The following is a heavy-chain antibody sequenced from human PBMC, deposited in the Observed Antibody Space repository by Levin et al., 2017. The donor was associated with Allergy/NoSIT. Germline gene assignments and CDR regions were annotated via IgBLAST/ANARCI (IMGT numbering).Heavy chain of an antibody. V-gene: IGHV3-49*03. Sequence: GESLKISCPASGFTFGDYAMSWFRQAPGKGLEWVGFIRSKAYGGTTEYAASVKGRFTISRDDSKSIAYLQMNSLKTEDTAVYYCTRGSPGTGTTWVRAFDIWGQGTMVTVSS. CDR2: IRSKAYGGTT. CDR1: GFTFGDYA. J-gene: IGHJ3*02. D-gene: IGHD1-1*01. CDR3: TRGSPGTGTTWVRAFDI.